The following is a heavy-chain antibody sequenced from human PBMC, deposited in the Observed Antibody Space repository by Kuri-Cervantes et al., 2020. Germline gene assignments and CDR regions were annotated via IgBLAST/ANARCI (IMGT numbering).Heavy chain of an antibody. V-gene: IGHV4-4*07. CDR1: GGSISSHY. CDR3: ARDWYNSGYYYFDY. Sequence: SETLSLTCTVSGGSISSHYWSWIRQPAGKGLEWIGRIYTSGSTDYNPSLKSRVVISVDKSKNQFSLKLSSVTAADTAVYYCARDWYNSGYYYFDYWGQGTLVTVSS. D-gene: IGHD6-19*01. CDR2: IYTSGST. J-gene: IGHJ4*02.